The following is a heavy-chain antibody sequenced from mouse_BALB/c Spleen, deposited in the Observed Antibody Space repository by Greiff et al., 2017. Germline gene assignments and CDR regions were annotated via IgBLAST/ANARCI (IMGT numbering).Heavy chain of an antibody. V-gene: IGHV1S29*02. J-gene: IGHJ2*01. Sequence: VQLQQSGPELVKPGASVKISCKASGYTFTDYNMHWVKQSHGKSLEWIGYIYPYNGGTGYNQKFKSKATLTVDNSSSTAYMELRSLTSEDSAVYYCAREDYYGSSPFDYWGQGTTLTVAS. CDR3: AREDYYGSSPFDY. D-gene: IGHD1-1*01. CDR2: IYPYNGGT. CDR1: GYTFTDYN.